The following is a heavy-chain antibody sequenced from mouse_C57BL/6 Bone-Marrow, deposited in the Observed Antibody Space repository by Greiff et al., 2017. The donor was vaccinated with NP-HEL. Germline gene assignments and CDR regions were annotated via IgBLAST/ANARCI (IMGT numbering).Heavy chain of an antibody. D-gene: IGHD5-5*01. CDR2: ISDGGSYT. J-gene: IGHJ4*01. CDR3: ARGDYLYAMDY. V-gene: IGHV5-4*01. Sequence: EVQGVESGGGLVKPGGSLKLSCAASGFTFSSYAMSWVRQTPEKRLEWVATISDGGSYTYYPDNVKGRFTISRDNAKNNLYLQMSHLKSEDTAMYDCARGDYLYAMDYWGQGTSVTVSS. CDR1: GFTFSSYA.